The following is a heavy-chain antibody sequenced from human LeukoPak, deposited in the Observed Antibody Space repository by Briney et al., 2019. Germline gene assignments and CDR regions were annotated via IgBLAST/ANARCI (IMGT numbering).Heavy chain of an antibody. CDR1: GYTLTELS. V-gene: IGHV1-24*01. CDR2: FDPEDGET. J-gene: IGHJ6*04. Sequence: ASVKVSCKVSGYTLTELSMHWVRQAPGKGLEWMGGFDPEDGETIYAQKFQGRVTITADESTSTAYMELSSLRSEDTAVYYCARDLGDIVVVPATDYYYYGMDVWGKGTTVTVSS. CDR3: ARDLGDIVVVPATDYYYYGMDV. D-gene: IGHD2-2*01.